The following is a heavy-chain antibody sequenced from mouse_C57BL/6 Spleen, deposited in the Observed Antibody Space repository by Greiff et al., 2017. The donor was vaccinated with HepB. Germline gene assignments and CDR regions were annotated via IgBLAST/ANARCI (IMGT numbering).Heavy chain of an antibody. J-gene: IGHJ1*03. CDR3: ARWGLHWYFDV. CDR2: INPSSGYT. V-gene: IGHV1-4*01. CDR1: GYTFTSYT. D-gene: IGHD2-10*01. Sequence: VKLQQSGAELARPGASVKMSCKASGYTFTSYTMHWVKQRPGQGLEWIGYINPSSGYTKYNQKFKDKATLTADKSSSTAYMQLSSLTSEDSAVYYCARWGLHWYFDVWGTGTTVTVSS.